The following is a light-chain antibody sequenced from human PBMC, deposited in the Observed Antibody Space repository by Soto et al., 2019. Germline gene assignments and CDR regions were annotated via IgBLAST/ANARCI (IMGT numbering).Light chain of an antibody. CDR2: GAT. J-gene: IGKJ1*01. V-gene: IGKV3-20*01. CDR1: QSVSSTS. Sequence: EIVLTQSPGTLSFSPGERATLSCRASQSVSSTSLAWYQQKPGQAPRLLIYGATHRATGIPDRFSGSGSGTDFTLTISRLEPEDFAVYYYQQYDDSPPWTFGRGTKVEFK. CDR3: QQYDDSPPWT.